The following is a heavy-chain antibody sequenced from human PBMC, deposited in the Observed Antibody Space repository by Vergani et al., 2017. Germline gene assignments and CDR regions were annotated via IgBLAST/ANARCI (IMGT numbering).Heavy chain of an antibody. CDR3: ASSRYFDSYYYGMDV. CDR1: GYTFTSYG. D-gene: IGHD3-9*01. V-gene: IGHV1-18*04. Sequence: QVQLVQSGAEVKKPGASVKVSCKASGYTFTSYGISWVRQAPGQGLEWMGWISAYNGNTNYAQKLQGRVTMTTDTSPSTAYMELRSLRSDDTAVYYCASSRYFDSYYYGMDVWGQGTTVTVSS. CDR2: ISAYNGNT. J-gene: IGHJ6*02.